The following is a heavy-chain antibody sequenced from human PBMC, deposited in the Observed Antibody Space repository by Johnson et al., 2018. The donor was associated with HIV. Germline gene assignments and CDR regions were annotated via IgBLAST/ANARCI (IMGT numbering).Heavy chain of an antibody. CDR3: AKDSWGYYDSSGSDAFDI. CDR2: ISWDGSST. J-gene: IGHJ3*02. CDR1: GFTFDDYA. D-gene: IGHD3-22*01. V-gene: IGHV3-43D*03. Sequence: VQLVESGGGLVQPGRSLRLSCAASGFTFDDYAMHWVRQAPGKGLEWVSVISWDGSSTYYADSVKGRFTISRDNGKNSLYLQMNSLRAEDTALYYCAKDSWGYYDSSGSDAFDIWGQGTMVTVSS.